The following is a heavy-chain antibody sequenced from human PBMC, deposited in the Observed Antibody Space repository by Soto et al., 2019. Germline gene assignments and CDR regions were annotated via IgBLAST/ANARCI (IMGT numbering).Heavy chain of an antibody. CDR2: IYYSGST. V-gene: IGHV4-59*01. CDR1: GGSISSYY. CDR3: ARGGVVWTFDY. J-gene: IGHJ4*02. Sequence: VQLQESGPGLVKPSETLSLTCTVSGGSISSYYWSWIRQPPGKGLEWIGYIYYSGSTNYNPSLKSRVTISVDTSKNQFSLKLSSVTAADTAVYYCARGGVVWTFDYRGQGTLVTVSS. D-gene: IGHD2-8*02.